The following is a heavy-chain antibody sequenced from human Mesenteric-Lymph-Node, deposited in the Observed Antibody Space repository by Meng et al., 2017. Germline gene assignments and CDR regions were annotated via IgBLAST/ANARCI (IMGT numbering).Heavy chain of an antibody. CDR3: ASWYFNY. J-gene: IGHJ4*02. V-gene: IGHV6-1*01. Sequence: QVQLQQSGPGLVEPSQTLSLTCAISGDSVSSNSAAWHWIRQSPSRGLEWLGMTCYRSKWYYDYAVSVKSRITINPDTSRNQFSLQLNSVTPEDTAMYYCASWYFNYWGQGTLVTVSS. CDR1: GDSVSSNSAA. CDR2: TCYRSKWYY.